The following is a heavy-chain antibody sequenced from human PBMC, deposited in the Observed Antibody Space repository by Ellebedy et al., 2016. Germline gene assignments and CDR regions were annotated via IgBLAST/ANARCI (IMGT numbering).Heavy chain of an antibody. V-gene: IGHV3-66*01. D-gene: IGHD4-17*01. Sequence: GGSLRLSCAASGFTVSSNYTSWVRQAPGKGLEWVSVIYSGGSTYYADSVKGRFTISRDNSKNTLYLQMNSLRAEDTAVYYCARRRFNYGDLGYWGQGTLVTVSS. CDR2: IYSGGST. CDR3: ARRRFNYGDLGY. CDR1: GFTVSSNY. J-gene: IGHJ4*02.